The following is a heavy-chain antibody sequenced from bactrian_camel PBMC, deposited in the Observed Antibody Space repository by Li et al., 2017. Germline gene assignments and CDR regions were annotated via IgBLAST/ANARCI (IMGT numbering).Heavy chain of an antibody. V-gene: IGHV3S31*01. Sequence: DVQLVESGGGSVQAGGSLRLSCVASGYTSKSAYMGWFRQAPGKEREGVAVITRIHGGTEYADSVKGRFIISQDNAKSTLYLQMDKLKPEDTAMYYCAADWGFCNTVALGFGLQGGHWGQGTQVTVS. J-gene: IGHJ4*01. CDR3: AADWGFCNTVALGFGLQGGH. CDR2: ITRIHGGT. D-gene: IGHD7*01. CDR1: GYTSKSAY.